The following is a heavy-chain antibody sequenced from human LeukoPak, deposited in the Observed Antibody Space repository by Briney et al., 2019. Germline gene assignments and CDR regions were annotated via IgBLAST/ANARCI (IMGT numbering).Heavy chain of an antibody. V-gene: IGHV3-13*01. CDR3: ATGRSRGWSYAFDI. D-gene: IGHD6-19*01. Sequence: PGGSLRLSCAAPGLTFSSHDMHWVRQVTGKGLEWVSAIGTLADTFYSDSVKGRFTISRENAKNSFYLQMNGLRAGDTAVYYCATGRSRGWSYAFDIWGRGTVVTVSS. CDR2: IGTLADT. J-gene: IGHJ3*02. CDR1: GLTFSSHD.